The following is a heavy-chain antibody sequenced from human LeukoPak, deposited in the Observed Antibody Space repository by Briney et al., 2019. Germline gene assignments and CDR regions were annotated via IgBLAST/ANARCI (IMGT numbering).Heavy chain of an antibody. J-gene: IGHJ4*02. CDR1: GFTFSSYG. V-gene: IGHV3-30*02. Sequence: GGSLRLSCTTSGFTFSSYGMHWVRQAPGKGLEWGAFIRYDGSDKYYADSVKGRFTISRDNSKNTLYLQMNSLRAEDTAVYYCAKDQSSGYNYVGSINYWGQGTLVTVSS. CDR2: IRYDGSDK. CDR3: AKDQSSGYNYVGSINY. D-gene: IGHD3-22*01.